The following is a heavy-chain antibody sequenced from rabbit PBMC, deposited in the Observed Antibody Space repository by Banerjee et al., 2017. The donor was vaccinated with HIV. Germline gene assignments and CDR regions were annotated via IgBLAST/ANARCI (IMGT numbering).Heavy chain of an antibody. V-gene: IGHV1S40*01. CDR1: GFSFTSSYY. D-gene: IGHD8-1*01. Sequence: QSLEESGGDLVKPGASLTLTCTASGFSFTSSYYMCWVRQAPGKGLEWIGCINTGSSGSTYYASWAKGRFTISKTSSTTVTLQMTSLTAADTATYFCARDDGSGYYTYYGMDLWGPGTLVTVS. J-gene: IGHJ6*01. CDR3: ARDDGSGYYTYYGMDL. CDR2: INTGSSGST.